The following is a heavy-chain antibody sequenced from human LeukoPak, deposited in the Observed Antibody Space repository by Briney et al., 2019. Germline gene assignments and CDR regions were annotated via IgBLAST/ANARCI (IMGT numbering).Heavy chain of an antibody. D-gene: IGHD4-23*01. CDR1: GFTFSSYG. Sequence: PGGSLRLSCAASGFTFSSYGMHWVRQAPGKGLEWVAFIRFDGSAKYYADSVEGRFTISRDNSKSTVFLQMNSLRAEDTAVYYCAKWGGNPSPPHYCCDYWGQGTLVAVSS. CDR2: IRFDGSAK. V-gene: IGHV3-30*02. CDR3: AKWGGNPSPPHYCCDY. J-gene: IGHJ4*02.